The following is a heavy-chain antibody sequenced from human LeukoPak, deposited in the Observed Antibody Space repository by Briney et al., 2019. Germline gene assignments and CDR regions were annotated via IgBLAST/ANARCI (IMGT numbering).Heavy chain of an antibody. J-gene: IGHJ4*02. CDR1: GYTFTSYD. CDR3: ARGVRYCTNGVCYHFDY. Sequence: ASXKVSCXASGYTFTSYDINWVRQATGQGLEWMGWMNPNSGNTGYAQKFQGRVTITRNTSISTAYMELSSLRSEDTAVYYCARGVRYCTNGVCYHFDYWGQGTLVTVSS. CDR2: MNPNSGNT. V-gene: IGHV1-8*03. D-gene: IGHD2-8*01.